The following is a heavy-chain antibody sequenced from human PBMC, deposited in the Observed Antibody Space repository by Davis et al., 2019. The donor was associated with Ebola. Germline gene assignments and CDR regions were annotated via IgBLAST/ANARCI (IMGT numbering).Heavy chain of an antibody. CDR2: INYSGST. V-gene: IGHV4-34*01. CDR3: ARGGYYYYYGMDV. CDR1: GGSFSGYY. J-gene: IGHJ6*02. Sequence: SETLSLTCAVYGGSFSGYYWSWIRQPPGKGLEWIGEINYSGSTNYDPSLKSRVTISVDTSKSQFSLKVSSVTAADTAVYYCARGGYYYYYGMDVWGQGTTVTVSS.